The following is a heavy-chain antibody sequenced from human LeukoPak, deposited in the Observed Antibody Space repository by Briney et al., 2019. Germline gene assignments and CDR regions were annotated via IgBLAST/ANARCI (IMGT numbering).Heavy chain of an antibody. CDR3: ARRALWSYQSYYYYMDV. CDR2: ISAYNGNT. CDR1: GYTFTSYG. J-gene: IGHJ6*03. V-gene: IGHV1-18*01. Sequence: RASVKVSCKASGYTFTSYGISWVRQAPGQGLEWMGWISAYNGNTNYAQKLQGRVTMTTDTSTSTAYMELRGLRSDDTAVYYCARRALWSYQSYYYYMDVWGKGTTVTVSS. D-gene: IGHD1-26*01.